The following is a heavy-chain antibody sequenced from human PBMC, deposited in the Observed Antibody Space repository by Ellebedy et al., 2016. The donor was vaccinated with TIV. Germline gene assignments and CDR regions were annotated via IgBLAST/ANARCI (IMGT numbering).Heavy chain of an antibody. CDR1: GFTFSSYW. CDR3: VSAARGSNCCEAY. CDR2: IKQDGSEK. J-gene: IGHJ4*02. D-gene: IGHD2-21*01. Sequence: PGGSLRLSCAASGFTFSSYWMTWVRQAPGKGLEWVANIKQDGSEKYYVDSVKGRFTISRDNAKTSLYLQMNSLRAEDTAGYSCVSAARGSNCCEAYWGQGTLVTVSS. V-gene: IGHV3-7*03.